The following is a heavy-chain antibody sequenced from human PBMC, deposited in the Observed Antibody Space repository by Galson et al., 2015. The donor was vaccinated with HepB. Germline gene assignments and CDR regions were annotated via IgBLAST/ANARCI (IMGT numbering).Heavy chain of an antibody. CDR2: ISSTGTTM. CDR1: GFTFSSYT. CDR3: ARVYFGSGSSSAYWYFDL. Sequence: SLRLSCAASGFTFSSYTMNWVRQAPGKGLESVSYISSTGTTMSYADSAKGRFTISRDNAQNSLSLQMNSLRDEDTAVYYCARVYFGSGSSSAYWYFDLWGRGALVTVSS. J-gene: IGHJ2*01. V-gene: IGHV3-48*02. D-gene: IGHD3-10*01.